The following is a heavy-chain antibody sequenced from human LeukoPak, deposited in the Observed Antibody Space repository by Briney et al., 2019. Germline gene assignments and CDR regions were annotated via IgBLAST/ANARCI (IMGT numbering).Heavy chain of an antibody. D-gene: IGHD3-16*01. CDR2: MNPNSGNT. Sequence: ASVKVSCKASGYTFTDFDINWVRQAPGRGLEWMGWMNPNSGNTVYAQKFQGRVTMTRDTSINTGRMELTSLTSEDTAVYYCARALDRSYYYVYLSWVQGTVISVSS. J-gene: IGHJ5*02. CDR3: ARALDRSYYYVYLS. V-gene: IGHV1-8*01. CDR1: GYTFTDFD.